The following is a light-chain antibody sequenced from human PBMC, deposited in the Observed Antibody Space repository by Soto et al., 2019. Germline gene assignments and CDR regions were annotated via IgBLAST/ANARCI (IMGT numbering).Light chain of an antibody. J-gene: IGLJ3*02. CDR3: AAWDARLNGVV. V-gene: IGLV1-44*01. CDR1: SSNIGTNT. Sequence: QSVLTQPPSTSGTPGQRVTISCSGSSSNIGTNTVNWYQQVPGTAPKLPIYSNDQRPSGVPDRFSGSKSGTSVSLTISGLQSEDEADYFCAAWDARLNGVVFGGGTKLTVL. CDR2: SND.